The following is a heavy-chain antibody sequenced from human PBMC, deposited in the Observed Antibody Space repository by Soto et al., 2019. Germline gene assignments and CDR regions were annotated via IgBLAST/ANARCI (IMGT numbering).Heavy chain of an antibody. D-gene: IGHD5-12*01. CDR2: IKDGGST. J-gene: IGHJ4*02. CDR3: ARGQEGIVATH. V-gene: IGHV4-34*01. CDR1: GGSLTGYY. Sequence: QVQLQQWGAGLLKPSETLSLTCAVNGGSLTGYYWSWIRQPPGKGLEWIGEIKDGGSTNYSPSLRSRVTRSADTSKNQFSLRQNSVTAADTAVYFCARGQEGIVATHWDQGTLVTVSS.